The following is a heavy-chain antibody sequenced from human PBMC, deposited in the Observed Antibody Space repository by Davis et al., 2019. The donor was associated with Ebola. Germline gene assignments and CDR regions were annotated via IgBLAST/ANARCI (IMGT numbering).Heavy chain of an antibody. Sequence: AASVKVSCKASGYTFTNYYMHWVRQAPGQGLEWMGMINPNDGRTIYAQKFQGRVTVTRDTSTSTAYMELRSLRSDYTAVYYCARSRGSSDIVVVPAAFDYWGQGTLVTVSS. CDR3: ARSRGSSDIVVVPAAFDY. D-gene: IGHD2-2*01. CDR1: GYTFTNYY. CDR2: INPNDGRT. V-gene: IGHV1-46*01. J-gene: IGHJ4*02.